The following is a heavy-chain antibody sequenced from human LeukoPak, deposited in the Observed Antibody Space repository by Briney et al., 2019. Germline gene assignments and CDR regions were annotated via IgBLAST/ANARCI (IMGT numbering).Heavy chain of an antibody. CDR3: ARRLPVAGRAPDY. CDR1: GVSFSGFY. D-gene: IGHD6-19*01. CDR2: INHSGSP. Sequence: SETLSLTCAVYGVSFSGFYWICIRPPPGKGLEWIGEINHSGSPNYNPSLKSRVTISVDTSKNQFSLKLSSVTAADTAVYYCARRLPVAGRAPDYWGQGTLVTVSS. J-gene: IGHJ4*02. V-gene: IGHV4-34*01.